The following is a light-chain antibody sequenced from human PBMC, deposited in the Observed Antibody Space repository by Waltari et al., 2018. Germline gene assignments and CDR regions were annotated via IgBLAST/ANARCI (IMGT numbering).Light chain of an antibody. V-gene: IGLV1-47*01. CDR2: RNN. J-gene: IGLJ2*01. Sequence: QSVLTQPPSASGTPGQRVTISCSGSSSNIGSHYVYWYQQLPGTAPKLLIYRNNQLPSGVPDRFSGSKSGTSASLAISGLRSEDEADYYCAAWDDSLSGRVVFGGGTKLTVL. CDR3: AAWDDSLSGRVV. CDR1: SSNIGSHY.